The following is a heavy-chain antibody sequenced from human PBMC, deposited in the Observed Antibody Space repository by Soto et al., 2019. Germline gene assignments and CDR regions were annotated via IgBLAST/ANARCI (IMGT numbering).Heavy chain of an antibody. Sequence: GGSLRLSCAASGFTFSSYAMHWVRQAPGKGLEWVAVISYDGSNKYYADSVKGRFTISRDNSKNTLYLQMNSLRAEDTAVYYCARGAGGGGDYWGQGTLVTVPQ. J-gene: IGHJ4*02. CDR2: ISYDGSNK. V-gene: IGHV3-30-3*01. CDR3: ARGAGGGGDY. D-gene: IGHD2-21*01. CDR1: GFTFSSYA.